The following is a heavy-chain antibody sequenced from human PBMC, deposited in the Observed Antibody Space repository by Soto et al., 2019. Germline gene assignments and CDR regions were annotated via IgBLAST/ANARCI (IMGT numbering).Heavy chain of an antibody. D-gene: IGHD5-12*01. CDR1: GFTFSSYA. CDR3: ARDYYRFNSGYGFSMDV. Sequence: QVQLVESGGGVVQPGRSLRLSCAASGFTFSSYAMHWVRQAPGKGLEWVAVISYDGSNKYYADSVKGRFTISRDNSKNTLYXQMNSLRAEDTAVXXCARDYYRFNSGYGFSMDVWGQGTTVTVSS. V-gene: IGHV3-30-3*01. J-gene: IGHJ6*02. CDR2: ISYDGSNK.